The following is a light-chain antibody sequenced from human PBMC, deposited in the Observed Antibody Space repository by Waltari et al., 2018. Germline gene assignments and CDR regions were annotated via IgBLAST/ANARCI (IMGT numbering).Light chain of an antibody. CDR2: KAS. V-gene: IGKV1-5*03. CDR3: QHYNNYPLT. Sequence: DIQMTQSPSTLSASVGDRVTITCRASQTIRNWLAWYQQKPGKAPKVLIYKASDLQSGVPSRFSGSGSGTEFTLTISSLQPDDFATYYCQHYNNYPLTFGGGTKVEIK. CDR1: QTIRNW. J-gene: IGKJ4*01.